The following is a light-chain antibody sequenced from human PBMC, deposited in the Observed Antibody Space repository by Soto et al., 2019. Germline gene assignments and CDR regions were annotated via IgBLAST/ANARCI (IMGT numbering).Light chain of an antibody. CDR1: SSNIGARYE. V-gene: IGLV1-40*01. J-gene: IGLJ2*01. CDR2: EDI. Sequence: QSVLTQPPSVSGAPGQTVTISCTGSSSNIGARYEVHWYQQLPGTAPKLLIYEDIKRPSGIPDRFSGSKSGASASLAITELLSEDEAEYYCQSYDSSLSGVVFGGGTKVTVL. CDR3: QSYDSSLSGVV.